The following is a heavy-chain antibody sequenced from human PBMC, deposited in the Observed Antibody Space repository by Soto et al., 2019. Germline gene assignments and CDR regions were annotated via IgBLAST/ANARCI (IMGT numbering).Heavy chain of an antibody. J-gene: IGHJ4*02. CDR1: GGIFSTYA. Sequence: QVQLVQSGAEVKKPGSSVKVSCKASGGIFSTYAISWLRQAPGQGLEWMGGIIPIFGTPNYAQGFQGRVTMTADESTTTSYMELSRPKSEDTAVYYCARDRDDYGSGNYYNRIDFWGQGTLVTVSS. V-gene: IGHV1-69*01. D-gene: IGHD3-10*01. CDR3: ARDRDDYGSGNYYNRIDF. CDR2: IIPIFGTP.